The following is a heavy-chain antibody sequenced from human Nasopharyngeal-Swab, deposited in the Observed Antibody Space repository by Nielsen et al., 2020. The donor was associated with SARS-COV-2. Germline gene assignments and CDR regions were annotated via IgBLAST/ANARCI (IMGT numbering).Heavy chain of an antibody. CDR3: ARCFCPWKAAARWYYMDV. V-gene: IGHV4-34*01. J-gene: IGHJ6*03. Sequence: PGKGLEWIGEINHSGSTNYNPSLKSRVTISVDTSKNQFSLKLTSVTAADTAVYYCARCFCPWKAAARWYYMDVWGQGTTVTVSS. D-gene: IGHD6-13*01. CDR2: INHSGST.